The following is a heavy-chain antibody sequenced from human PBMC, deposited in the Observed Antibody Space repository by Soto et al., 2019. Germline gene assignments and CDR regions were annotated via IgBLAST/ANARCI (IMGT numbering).Heavy chain of an antibody. V-gene: IGHV3-30-3*01. CDR3: ASGLTVWSYYYYYGMDV. D-gene: IGHD2-8*01. J-gene: IGHJ6*02. CDR2: ISYDGSNK. Sequence: VGSLRLSCAASGFTFSSYAMHWVRQAPGKGLEWVAVISYDGSNKYYADSVKGRFTISRDNSKNTLYLQMNSLRAEDTAVYYCASGLTVWSYYYYYGMDVWGQGTTVTVSS. CDR1: GFTFSSYA.